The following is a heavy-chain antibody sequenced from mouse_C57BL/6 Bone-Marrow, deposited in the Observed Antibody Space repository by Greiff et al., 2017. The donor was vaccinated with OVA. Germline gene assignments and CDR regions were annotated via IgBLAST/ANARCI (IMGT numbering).Heavy chain of an antibody. CDR3: ARLITTLVADY. CDR1: GYTFTSYW. CDR2: IDPSDSYT. J-gene: IGHJ2*01. D-gene: IGHD1-1*01. Sequence: QVQLQQPGAELVMPGASVKLSCKASGYTFTSYWMHWVKQRPGQGLEWIGEIDPSDSYTNYNQKFKGKSTLTVDKSSSTAYMQLSSLTSEDSAVYYCARLITTLVADYWGQGTTLTVSS. V-gene: IGHV1-69*01.